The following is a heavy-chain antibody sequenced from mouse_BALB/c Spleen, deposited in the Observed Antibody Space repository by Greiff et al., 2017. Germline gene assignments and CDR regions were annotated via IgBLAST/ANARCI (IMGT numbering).Heavy chain of an antibody. J-gene: IGHJ3*01. CDR3: ARDQEYGNYAWFAY. CDR2: IWGDGST. Sequence: QVQLKESGPGLVAPSQSLSITCTVSGFSLTGYGVNWVRQPPGKGLEWLGMIWGDGSTDYNSALKSRLSISKDNSKSQVFLKMNSLQTDDTARYYCARDQEYGNYAWFAYWGQGTLVTVSA. D-gene: IGHD2-10*02. V-gene: IGHV2-6-7*01. CDR1: GFSLTGYG.